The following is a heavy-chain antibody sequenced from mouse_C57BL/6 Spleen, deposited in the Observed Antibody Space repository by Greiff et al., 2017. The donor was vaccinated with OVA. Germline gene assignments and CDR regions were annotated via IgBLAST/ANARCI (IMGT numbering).Heavy chain of an antibody. CDR1: GYTFTSYW. J-gene: IGHJ3*01. D-gene: IGHD2-5*01. Sequence: VKLQQPGAELVKPGASVKMSCKASGYTFTSYWITWVKQRPGQGLEWIGDIYPGSGSTNYNEKFKSKATLTVDTSSSTAYMQLSSLTSEDSAVYYCARSGAYSNYVWFAYWGQGTLVTVSA. CDR2: IYPGSGST. V-gene: IGHV1-55*01. CDR3: ARSGAYSNYVWFAY.